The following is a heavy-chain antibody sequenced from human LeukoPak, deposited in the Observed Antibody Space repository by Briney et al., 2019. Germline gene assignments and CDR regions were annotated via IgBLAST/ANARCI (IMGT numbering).Heavy chain of an antibody. CDR2: INHSGST. D-gene: IGHD5-18*01. V-gene: IGHV4-34*01. CDR3: ARGPRQLRYSNLDFDY. Sequence: SETLSLTCAVYGGSFSGYYWSWIRQPPGKGLEWIGEINHSGSTNYNPSLKSRVTISVDTSKNQLSLKLSSVTAADTAVYYCARGPRQLRYSNLDFDYWGQGTLVTVSS. J-gene: IGHJ4*02. CDR1: GGSFSGYY.